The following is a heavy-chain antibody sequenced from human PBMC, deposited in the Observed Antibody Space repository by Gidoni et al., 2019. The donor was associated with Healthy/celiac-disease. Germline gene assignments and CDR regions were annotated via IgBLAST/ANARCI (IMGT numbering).Heavy chain of an antibody. Sequence: GFTFSSYGMHWVSQAPGKGLEWVAVISYDGSNKYYADSVKGRFTISRDNSKNTLYLQMNSLRAEDTAVYYCAKDLVDCSSTSCYLDYYYYYGMDVWGQGTTVTVSS. V-gene: IGHV3-30*18. CDR2: ISYDGSNK. CDR1: GFTFSSYG. D-gene: IGHD2-2*01. CDR3: AKDLVDCSSTSCYLDYYYYYGMDV. J-gene: IGHJ6*02.